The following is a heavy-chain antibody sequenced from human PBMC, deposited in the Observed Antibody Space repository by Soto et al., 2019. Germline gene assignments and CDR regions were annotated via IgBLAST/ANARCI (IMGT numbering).Heavy chain of an antibody. J-gene: IGHJ6*01. CDR2: INAGNGNT. CDR1: GYTFTSYA. V-gene: IGHV1-3*01. CDR3: AISHRAAAAYGMDV. D-gene: IGHD6-13*01. Sequence: QVQLVQSGAEVKKPGASVKVSCKASGYTFTSYAMHWVRQAPGQGLEWMGWINAGNGNTKYSQKFQGRVTITRDTSGITTYLELCSLKSVDTVVDTCAISHRAAAAYGMDVWGLGTTVTVSS.